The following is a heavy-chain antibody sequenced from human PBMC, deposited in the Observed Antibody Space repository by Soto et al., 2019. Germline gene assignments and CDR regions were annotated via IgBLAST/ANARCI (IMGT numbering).Heavy chain of an antibody. D-gene: IGHD3-16*01. CDR3: AKNRDYDYDAFDV. J-gene: IGHJ3*01. CDR2: ITGNSAFT. CDR1: GFTFNRNA. Sequence: GSLRLSCAGSGFTFNRNAMSWVRQAPGKGLEWVSGITGNSAFTYYADSVKGRFTISRDNSKNTLYLQMNTLRVGDTAVYYCAKNRDYDYDAFDVWGQGTVVTVSS. V-gene: IGHV3-23*01.